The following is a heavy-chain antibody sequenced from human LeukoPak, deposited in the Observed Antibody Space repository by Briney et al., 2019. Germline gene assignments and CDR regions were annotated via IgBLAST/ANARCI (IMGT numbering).Heavy chain of an antibody. D-gene: IGHD2/OR15-2a*01. Sequence: KPSETLSLTCTVSGASISNTYYWSWIRQLPGKGLEWIGNLYNIGSITYKPSLRGRVTMSVDMSKNQFSLRLTSVTAADTAVYFCATNSTGSAFDYWGQGIQVIVSS. CDR3: ATNSTGSAFDY. V-gene: IGHV4-38-2*02. J-gene: IGHJ4*02. CDR1: GASISNTYY. CDR2: LYNIGSI.